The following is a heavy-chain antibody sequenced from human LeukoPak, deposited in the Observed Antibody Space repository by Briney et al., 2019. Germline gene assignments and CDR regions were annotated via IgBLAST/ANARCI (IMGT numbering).Heavy chain of an antibody. D-gene: IGHD3/OR15-3a*01. CDR3: VRLGRMGNVVY. Sequence: SETLSLTCTVSGGSISRTSQYWGWIRQPPENGLGWIGSMYYSGATYYNPSLKSRVTISLDTSKNQFSLTLTSVTAADTAVYYCVRLGRMGNVVYWGQGTLVPVSS. J-gene: IGHJ4*02. CDR2: MYYSGAT. CDR1: GGSISRTSQY. V-gene: IGHV4-39*01.